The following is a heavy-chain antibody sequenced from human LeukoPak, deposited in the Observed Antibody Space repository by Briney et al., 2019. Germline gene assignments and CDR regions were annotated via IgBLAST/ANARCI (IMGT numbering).Heavy chain of an antibody. CDR2: ISSSGSTI. CDR3: ARDPYYYNSGSFAAFDI. J-gene: IGHJ3*02. Sequence: GGSLRLSCAASGFTFSGYEMNWVRQAPGKGLEWVSYISSSGSTIYYADSVKGRFTISRDNAKNSLYLQMDSLTAEDTALYYCARDPYYYNSGSFAAFDIWGQGTMVTVSS. CDR1: GFTFSGYE. D-gene: IGHD3-10*01. V-gene: IGHV3-48*03.